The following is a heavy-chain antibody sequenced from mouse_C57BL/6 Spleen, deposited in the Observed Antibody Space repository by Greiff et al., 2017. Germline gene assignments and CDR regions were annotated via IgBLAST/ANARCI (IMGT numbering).Heavy chain of an antibody. CDR2: IDPSDSET. CDR3: ARGVFYGSRTPFAY. V-gene: IGHV1-52*01. D-gene: IGHD1-1*01. J-gene: IGHJ3*01. CDR1: GYTFTSYW. Sequence: QVQLQQPGAELVRPGSSVKLSCKASGYTFTSYWMHWVKQRPIQGLEWIGNIDPSDSETHYNQKFKDKATLTVDKSSSTAYMQLSSLTSEDSAVYDCARGVFYGSRTPFAYWGQGTLVTVSA.